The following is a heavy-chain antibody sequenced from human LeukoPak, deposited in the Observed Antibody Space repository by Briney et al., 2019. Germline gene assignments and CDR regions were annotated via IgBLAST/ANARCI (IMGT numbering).Heavy chain of an antibody. J-gene: IGHJ4*02. CDR1: GFTFDDYA. CDR3: AKDMPPDY. CDR2: ISWNSGSI. V-gene: IGHV3-9*01. Sequence: TGGSLRLSCAASGFTFDDYAVHWVRQAPGKGLEWVSGISWNSGSIGYADSVKGRFTISRDNAKNSLYLQMNSLRAEDTALYYCAKDMPPDYWGQGTLVTVSS.